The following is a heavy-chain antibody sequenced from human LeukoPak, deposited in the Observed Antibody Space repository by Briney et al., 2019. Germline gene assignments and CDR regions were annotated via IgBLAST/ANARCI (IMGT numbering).Heavy chain of an antibody. CDR1: GFTFSSYS. Sequence: NPGGSLRLSCAASGFTFSSYSMNWVRQAPGKGLEWVSSISSSSSYIYYADSVKGRFTISRDNAKNSLYLQMNSLRAEDTAVYYCARGFTPAYDFWRGHYMDVWGKGTTATVSS. J-gene: IGHJ6*03. D-gene: IGHD3-3*01. V-gene: IGHV3-21*01. CDR3: ARGFTPAYDFWRGHYMDV. CDR2: ISSSSSYI.